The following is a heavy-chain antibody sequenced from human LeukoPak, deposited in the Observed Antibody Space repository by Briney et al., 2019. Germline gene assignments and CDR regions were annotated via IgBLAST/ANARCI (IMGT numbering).Heavy chain of an antibody. CDR3: ARGDDSGYYDYFDY. J-gene: IGHJ4*02. V-gene: IGHV3-23*01. D-gene: IGHD5-12*01. Sequence: GGSLRLSCAASGFTFSSFAINWVRQAPGKGLEWVSVITGSGSGADYADSVKGRFTISRDNSQNTVFLHMNSLRAEDTAMYYCARGDDSGYYDYFDYWGQGALVTVSS. CDR2: ITGSGSGA. CDR1: GFTFSSFA.